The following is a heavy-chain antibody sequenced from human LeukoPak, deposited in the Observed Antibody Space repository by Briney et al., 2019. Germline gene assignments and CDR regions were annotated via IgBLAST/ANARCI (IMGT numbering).Heavy chain of an antibody. V-gene: IGHV3-23*01. D-gene: IGHD3-22*01. CDR3: AKSYRAYGSSGFYFFDY. CDR2: ISIDGGRT. Sequence: RSGGSLRLSCAASGFTFSSYAMSWVRQAPGKGPEWVSTISIDGGRTYYADAVKGRFTISRDNSKNTLYMQLNSLRVEDTAVYFCAKSYRAYGSSGFYFFDYWGQGTLVTVSS. J-gene: IGHJ4*02. CDR1: GFTFSSYA.